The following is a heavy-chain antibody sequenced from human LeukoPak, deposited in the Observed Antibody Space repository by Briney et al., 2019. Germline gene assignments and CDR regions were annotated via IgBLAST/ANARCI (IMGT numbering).Heavy chain of an antibody. J-gene: IGHJ4*02. D-gene: IGHD3-22*01. CDR2: ISGSGGST. Sequence: GGSLRLSCAASGFTVSSNYMSWVRQAPGKGLEWVSAISGSGGSTYYADSVKGRFTISRDNSKNTLYLQMNSLRAEDTAVYYCAKRVGGYYDSSGYYYFDYWGQGTLVTVSS. CDR3: AKRVGGYYDSSGYYYFDY. CDR1: GFTVSSNY. V-gene: IGHV3-23*01.